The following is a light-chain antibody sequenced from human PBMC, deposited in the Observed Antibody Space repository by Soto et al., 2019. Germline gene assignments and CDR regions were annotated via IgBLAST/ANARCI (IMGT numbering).Light chain of an antibody. CDR1: HDIRGA. CDR3: QQFNISPIT. CDR2: DVS. J-gene: IGKJ5*01. V-gene: IGKV1-13*02. Sequence: AIQVTQSPSSLSASVGDRVTITCRARHDIRGALAWYQQKPGKAPKLLIYDVSTVQSGVPSRFSGRGSGTEFTITIPILQPEDFATYYCQQFNISPITFGQGTRRDI.